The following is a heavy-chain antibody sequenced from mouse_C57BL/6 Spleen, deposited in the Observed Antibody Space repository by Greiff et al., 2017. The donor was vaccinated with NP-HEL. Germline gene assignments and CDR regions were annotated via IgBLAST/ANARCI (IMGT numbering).Heavy chain of an antibody. V-gene: IGHV1-59*01. CDR2: IDPSDSYT. Sequence: QVQLKQPGAELVRPGTSVKLSCKASGYTFTSYWMHWVKQRPGQGLEWIGVIDPSDSYTNYNQKFKGKATLTVDTSSSTAYMQLSSLTSEDSAVYYCARSGYSNYGAYWGQGTLVTVSA. J-gene: IGHJ3*01. CDR3: ARSGYSNYGAY. CDR1: GYTFTSYW. D-gene: IGHD2-5*01.